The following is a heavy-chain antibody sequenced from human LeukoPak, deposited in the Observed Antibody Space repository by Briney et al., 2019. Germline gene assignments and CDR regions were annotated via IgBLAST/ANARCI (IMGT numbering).Heavy chain of an antibody. CDR3: ATKDILTGDPFDV. Sequence: SGPTLVRPTQILTLTCTFSGCSLRTSGVAVGWLRQPPGKTLEWLAVIYWNDDKRSSPSLERRLTISKDTSKNQVVLTTTNMAPVDTATYYCATKDILTGDPFDVWGQGTVVTVSS. D-gene: IGHD3-9*01. J-gene: IGHJ3*01. V-gene: IGHV2-5*01. CDR2: IYWNDDK. CDR1: GCSLRTSGVA.